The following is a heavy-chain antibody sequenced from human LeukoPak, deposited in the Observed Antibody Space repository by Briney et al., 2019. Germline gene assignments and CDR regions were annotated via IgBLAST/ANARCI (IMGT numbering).Heavy chain of an antibody. V-gene: IGHV3-7*04. Sequence: PGGSLRLSCAPSGFNFDHYWMTWVRQAPGKGREWVANIKQDGSEKVYLDSMKGRFTIPRDNSRDSLYLQMNSLRPEDTAVYYCARDPGSGWWGAFDLWGQGTLVTVSS. CDR1: GFNFDHYW. J-gene: IGHJ5*02. D-gene: IGHD6-19*01. CDR3: ARDPGSGWWGAFDL. CDR2: IKQDGSEK.